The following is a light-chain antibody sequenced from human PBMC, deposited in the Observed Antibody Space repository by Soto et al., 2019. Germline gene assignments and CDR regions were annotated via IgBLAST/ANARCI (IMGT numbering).Light chain of an antibody. J-gene: IGLJ2*01. CDR2: EVI. Sequence: QSALTQPPSASGSPGQSVTISCTGSSSDVGGYEYVSWYQQHPGKAPKLIIYEVIKRPSGVPDRFSGSKSGITASLTVSGLQAKDEADYYCSSYAGSNNLHVLFGGGTKLTVL. CDR3: SSYAGSNNLHVL. CDR1: SSDVGGYEY. V-gene: IGLV2-8*01.